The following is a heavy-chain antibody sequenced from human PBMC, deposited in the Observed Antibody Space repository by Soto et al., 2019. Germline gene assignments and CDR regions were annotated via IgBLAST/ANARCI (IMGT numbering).Heavy chain of an antibody. Sequence: QVQLVQSGAEVKKPGASVKVSCKASGYTFTSYGISWVRQAPGQGLEWMGWISAYNGNTNYAQKLQGRVTMTTDTSTSTAYMELRSLRSDDTAVYYCARDLSPYYYDSRVGFDYWGQGTLVTVSS. CDR1: GYTFTSYG. V-gene: IGHV1-18*01. D-gene: IGHD3-22*01. J-gene: IGHJ4*02. CDR3: ARDLSPYYYDSRVGFDY. CDR2: ISAYNGNT.